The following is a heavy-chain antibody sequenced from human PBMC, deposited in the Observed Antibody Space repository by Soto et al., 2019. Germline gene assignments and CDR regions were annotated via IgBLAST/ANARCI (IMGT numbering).Heavy chain of an antibody. CDR3: AREDASGNDTCGTLGHWFDR. D-gene: IGHD3-22*01. V-gene: IGHV1-18*01. Sequence: VQLVQSGPEVKKPGASVKVSCSASGYTFSNYPISWERQAPGQGLEWMGWITTYSGNTHYAQTVQGRSVMTSDRSTSTSYMALRSLRYDDTAVSYCAREDASGNDTCGTLGHWFDRWGQGTLVTVSS. CDR1: GYTFSNYP. CDR2: ITTYSGNT. J-gene: IGHJ5*02.